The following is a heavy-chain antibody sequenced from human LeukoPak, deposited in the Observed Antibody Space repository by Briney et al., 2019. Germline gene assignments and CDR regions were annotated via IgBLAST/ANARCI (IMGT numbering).Heavy chain of an antibody. CDR3: ARNILARYGAFDI. V-gene: IGHV4-59*01. Sequence: SETLSLTCTVSGGSISSYYWSWIRQPPGKGLEWIGYIYYSGSTNYNPSLKSRVTISVDTSKNQFSLKLTSVTAADTAVYYCARNILARYGAFDIWGQGTMVTVSS. CDR1: GGSISSYY. CDR2: IYYSGST. J-gene: IGHJ3*02. D-gene: IGHD1-1*01.